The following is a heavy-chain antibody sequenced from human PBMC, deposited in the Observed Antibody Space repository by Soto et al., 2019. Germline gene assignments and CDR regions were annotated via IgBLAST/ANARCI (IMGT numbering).Heavy chain of an antibody. J-gene: IGHJ6*03. CDR1: GGSFTGYY. CDR2: IHHSGST. Sequence: QVQLQQWGTGLLKPSETLSRTCAVYGGSFTGYYWSWIRQPPGKGLEWIGEIHHSGSTNYNTSLSSRVTISVDTSKNQFSLRVNSVTAADTAVYYCARGGGDFYYMDVWDKGTTVTVS. V-gene: IGHV4-34*01. CDR3: ARGGGDFYYMDV.